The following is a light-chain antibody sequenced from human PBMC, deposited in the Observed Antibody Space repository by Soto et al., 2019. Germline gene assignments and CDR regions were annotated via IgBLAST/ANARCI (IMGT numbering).Light chain of an antibody. CDR2: DVN. Sequence: QSALTQPASVSGSPGQSITLSCTGTSSDIGGYDYVSWYQRHPGKAPKLIIYDVNNRPSGVSNRFSGSKSGNTASLTISGLQAEDEADYYCTSYASGSSHVVFGDGTKLTVL. V-gene: IGLV2-14*01. CDR3: TSYASGSSHVV. CDR1: SSDIGGYDY. J-gene: IGLJ2*01.